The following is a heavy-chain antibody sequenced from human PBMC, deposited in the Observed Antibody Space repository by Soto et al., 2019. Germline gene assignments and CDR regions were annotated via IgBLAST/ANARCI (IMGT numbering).Heavy chain of an antibody. J-gene: IGHJ4*02. CDR2: FYTSGSA. CDR1: GGSIRTHY. D-gene: IGHD3-22*01. V-gene: IGHV4-4*07. CDR3: ARGTPYYDSSGYSYYFDY. Sequence: PSETLSLTCTVSGGSIRTHYWSWIRQPAGKGLEWIGRFYTSGSANYNPSLKSRVTMSVHTSNNQFSLKLSSVTAADTAVYYCARGTPYYDSSGYSYYFDYWGQGALVTSPQ.